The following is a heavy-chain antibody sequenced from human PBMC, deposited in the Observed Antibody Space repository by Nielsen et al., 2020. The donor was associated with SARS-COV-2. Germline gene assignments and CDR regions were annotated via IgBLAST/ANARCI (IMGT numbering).Heavy chain of an antibody. D-gene: IGHD5-18*01. Sequence: SETLSLTCTVSGGSISSYYWSWIRQPPGKELEWIGEINHSGSTNYNPSLKSRVTISVDTSKNQFSLKLSSVTAADTAVYYCARDTKIQLWLGPFDYWGQGTLVTVSS. V-gene: IGHV4-34*01. CDR1: GGSISSYY. J-gene: IGHJ4*02. CDR3: ARDTKIQLWLGPFDY. CDR2: INHSGST.